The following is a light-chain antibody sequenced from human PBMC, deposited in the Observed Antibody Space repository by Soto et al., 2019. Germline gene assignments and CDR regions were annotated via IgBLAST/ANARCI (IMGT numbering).Light chain of an antibody. CDR2: GNS. J-gene: IGLJ2*01. CDR1: ASNTGAGFD. CDR3: QSYDSSLSGYVV. Sequence: QSVLTQSPSCLGAPGQRVTLSATGTASNTGAGFDVHWYQHLPGTAPKVLIYGNSNRPSGVPDRFSGSKSGTSASLAITGLQAEDEADYYCQSYDSSLSGYVVFGGGTKLTVL. V-gene: IGLV1-40*01.